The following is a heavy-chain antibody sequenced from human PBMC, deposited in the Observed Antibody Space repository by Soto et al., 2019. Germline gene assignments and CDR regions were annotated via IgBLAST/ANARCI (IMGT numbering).Heavy chain of an antibody. Sequence: QVQLQQSGPGLLKASQTLSLTCDISGDSVSSNTAAWNWIRQSPSRGLEWLGRTFYRSKCFNDYAVSVKSRITITPDTSKTQFSLHLNSVTPEDTAIYYCARDELHYKTPFDSWGQGTLVTVSS. J-gene: IGHJ4*02. V-gene: IGHV6-1*01. CDR2: TFYRSKCFN. CDR1: GDSVSSNTAA. D-gene: IGHD3-10*01. CDR3: ARDELHYKTPFDS.